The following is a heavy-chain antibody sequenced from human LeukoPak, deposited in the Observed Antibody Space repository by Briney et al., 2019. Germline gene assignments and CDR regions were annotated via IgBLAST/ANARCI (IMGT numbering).Heavy chain of an antibody. J-gene: IGHJ6*03. V-gene: IGHV3-9*03. D-gene: IGHD3-3*01. CDR3: ARVLLRFLEWAPMHV. CDR1: GFTFDDYA. CDR2: ISWNSGSI. Sequence: GGSLRLSCAASGFTFDDYAMHWVRQAPGKGLEWVSGISWNSGSIGYTDSVKGLFTISRDKAKNSLYLQMNSLRAEDMALYYCARVLLRFLEWAPMHVWGKGTTVTVSS.